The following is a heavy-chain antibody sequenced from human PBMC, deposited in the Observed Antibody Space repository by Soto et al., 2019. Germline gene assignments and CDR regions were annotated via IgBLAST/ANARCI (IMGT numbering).Heavy chain of an antibody. J-gene: IGHJ6*02. CDR3: ARDSSPGYSGYSNGMDV. D-gene: IGHD5-12*01. Sequence: ASVKVSCKASGGTFSSYAISWVRRAPGQGLEWMGGIIPIFGTANYAQKFQGRVTITADESTSTAYMELSSLRSDDTAVYYCARDSSPGYSGYSNGMDVWGQGTTVTVSS. CDR2: IIPIFGTA. V-gene: IGHV1-69*13. CDR1: GGTFSSYA.